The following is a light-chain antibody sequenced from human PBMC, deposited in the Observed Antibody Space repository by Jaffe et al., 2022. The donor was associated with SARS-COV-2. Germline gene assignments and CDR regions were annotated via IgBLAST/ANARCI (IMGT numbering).Light chain of an antibody. V-gene: IGKV1-6*01. CDR1: QAIVKD. J-gene: IGKJ2*01. Sequence: AIQMTQSPSSLSASVGDRVNITCRASQAIVKDLVWYQQRPGKAPKFLIYLASTLDTGVPSRFSGSASGTDFTLTITNLQPEDFATYYCLQDYMYPYTFGQGTKLEIK. CDR2: LAS. CDR3: LQDYMYPYT.